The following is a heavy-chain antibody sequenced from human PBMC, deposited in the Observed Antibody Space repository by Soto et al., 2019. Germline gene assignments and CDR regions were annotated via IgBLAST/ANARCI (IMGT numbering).Heavy chain of an antibody. CDR1: GYTFTSYY. CDR2: INPSGGST. Sequence: QVQLVQSGAEVKKPGASVKVSCKASGYTFTSYYMHWVRQAPGQGLEWMGIINPSGGSTSYAQKYQGRVTMTRDTYTSTVYMQLSSLRSEDTAVYYCARDGELGYCSSTSCYAAIDYWGQGTLVTVSS. V-gene: IGHV1-46*03. J-gene: IGHJ4*02. D-gene: IGHD2-2*01. CDR3: ARDGELGYCSSTSCYAAIDY.